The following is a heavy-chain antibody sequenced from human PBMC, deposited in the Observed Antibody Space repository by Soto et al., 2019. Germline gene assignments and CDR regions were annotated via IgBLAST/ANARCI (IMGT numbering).Heavy chain of an antibody. CDR3: AKDQASGQGSFDS. CDR1: GFTFNIYG. Sequence: GGSLRLSCAASGFTFNIYGMHWIRQAPDKGLEWVALISYDGSNQYYADSVKGRFTISRDNSKNTLFLQMNSLRADDTAVYYCAKDQASGQGSFDSWGQGTLVTVSS. V-gene: IGHV3-30*18. CDR2: ISYDGSNQ. J-gene: IGHJ4*02.